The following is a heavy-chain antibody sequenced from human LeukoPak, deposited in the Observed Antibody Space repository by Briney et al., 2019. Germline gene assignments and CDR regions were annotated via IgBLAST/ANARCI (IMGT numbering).Heavy chain of an antibody. CDR1: SESFSGYY. Sequence: SETLSLTCAVYSESFSGYYWSWIRQPPGKGLEWIGYMYYSGSTNYNPSLKSRVTISVDMSKNQVSLKLSSVTAADTAVYYCARDRVGQQLVGRKYYYYYMDVWGKGTTVTISS. J-gene: IGHJ6*03. D-gene: IGHD6-13*01. CDR3: ARDRVGQQLVGRKYYYYYMDV. V-gene: IGHV4-59*01. CDR2: MYYSGST.